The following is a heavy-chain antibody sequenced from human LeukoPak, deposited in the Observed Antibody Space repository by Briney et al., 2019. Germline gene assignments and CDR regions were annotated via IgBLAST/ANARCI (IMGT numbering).Heavy chain of an antibody. CDR3: TSSSGSIAVNWFDP. V-gene: IGHV3-73*01. CDR2: IRSKANSYAT. Sequence: GGSLKLSCAASGFTFSGSAMHRVRQASGKGLEWVGRIRSKANSYATAYAASVKGRFTIFRDDSKNTAYLQMNSLKTEDTAVYYCTSSSGSIAVNWFDPWGQGTLVTVSS. CDR1: GFTFSGSA. J-gene: IGHJ5*02. D-gene: IGHD1-26*01.